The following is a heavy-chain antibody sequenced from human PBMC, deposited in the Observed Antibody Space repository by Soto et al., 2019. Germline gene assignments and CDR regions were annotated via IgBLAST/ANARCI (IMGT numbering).Heavy chain of an antibody. CDR1: GASISGFY. CDR3: VRDGTKTLRDWFDP. V-gene: IGHV4-4*07. Sequence: SETLSLTCTVSGASISGFYWSWIRKSAGKGLEWIGRIYATGTTDYNPSLKSRVMMSVDTSKKQFSLKLRSVTAADTAVYYCVRDGTKTLRDWFDPPGPGISDTVST. D-gene: IGHD1-1*01. J-gene: IGHJ5*02. CDR2: IYATGTT.